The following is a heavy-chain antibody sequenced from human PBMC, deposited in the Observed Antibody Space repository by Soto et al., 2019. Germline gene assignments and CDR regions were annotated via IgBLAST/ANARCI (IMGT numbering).Heavy chain of an antibody. CDR3: ATDGYDFWSGNYYYYGMDV. V-gene: IGHV1-24*01. CDR1: GYTLTELS. D-gene: IGHD3-3*01. CDR2: FDPEDGET. J-gene: IGHJ6*02. Sequence: APVKVSWKVSGYTLTELSMHWVRQAPGKGLEWMGGFDPEDGETIYAQKFQGRVTMTEDTSTDTAYMELSSLRSEDTAVYYCATDGYDFWSGNYYYYGMDVWDQGTTVTVSS.